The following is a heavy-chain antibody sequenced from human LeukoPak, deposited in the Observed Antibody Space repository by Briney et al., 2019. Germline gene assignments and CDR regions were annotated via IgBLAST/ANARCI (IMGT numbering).Heavy chain of an antibody. CDR1: GFTFSSYA. Sequence: GGSLRLSCAASGFTFSSYAMSWVRQAPGEGLEWVSAISDSGVSTYYADSVKGRFTISRDNSKNTLYLQMNSLRAEDTAVYYCARVATVRTSPIDYWGQGTLVTVSS. CDR3: ARVATVRTSPIDY. CDR2: ISDSGVST. J-gene: IGHJ4*02. V-gene: IGHV3-23*01. D-gene: IGHD2-8*01.